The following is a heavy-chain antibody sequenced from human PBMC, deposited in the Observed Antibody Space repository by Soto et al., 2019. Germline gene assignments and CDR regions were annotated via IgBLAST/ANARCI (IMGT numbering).Heavy chain of an antibody. V-gene: IGHV4-30-4*01. Sequence: PSETLSLTCTVSGGSISSGDYYWSWIRQPPGKGLEWIGYIYYSGSTYYNPSLKSRVTISVDTSKNQSSLKLSSVTAADTAVYYCARGGYYDSSGYYSHFDYWGQGTLVTVSS. D-gene: IGHD3-22*01. CDR3: ARGGYYDSSGYYSHFDY. CDR2: IYYSGST. J-gene: IGHJ4*02. CDR1: GGSISSGDYY.